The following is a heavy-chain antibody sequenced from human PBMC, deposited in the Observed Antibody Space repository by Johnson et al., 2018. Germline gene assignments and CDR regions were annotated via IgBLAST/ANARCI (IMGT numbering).Heavy chain of an antibody. D-gene: IGHD1-26*01. CDR3: ARGFDTNAFDI. CDR2: INSDGSTT. Sequence: VQLQEAGGGLVQPGGSLRLSCAASGFTFSGYWMHCVRQAPGQGLVWVSRINSDGSTTNYAASVKGRFTISRDNAKDTLLLQMNSLRAEDTAVYYCARGFDTNAFDIWGQGTMVTVSS. V-gene: IGHV3-74*01. J-gene: IGHJ3*02. CDR1: GFTFSGYW.